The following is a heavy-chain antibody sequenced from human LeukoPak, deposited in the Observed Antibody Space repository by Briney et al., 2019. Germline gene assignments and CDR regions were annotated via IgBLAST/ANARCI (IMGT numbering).Heavy chain of an antibody. CDR3: ARVTTGGYYDC. Sequence: SETLSLTCTVSGGSISSGTYYWTWIRQPAGKGLEWIGRIYTTGSTNYNPSLKSRVTMSTDTSKNQFSLKLSSVTAADTAVYYCARVTTGGYYDCWGQGTLVTVSS. V-gene: IGHV4-61*02. D-gene: IGHD3-22*01. CDR1: GGSISSGTYY. J-gene: IGHJ4*02. CDR2: IYTTGST.